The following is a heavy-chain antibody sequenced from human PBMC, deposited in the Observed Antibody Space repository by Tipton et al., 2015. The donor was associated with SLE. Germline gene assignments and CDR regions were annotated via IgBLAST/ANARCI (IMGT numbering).Heavy chain of an antibody. CDR2: IYTSGAT. CDR1: GVSISSSY. CDR3: ARVWLNNAFAI. V-gene: IGHV4-4*07. Sequence: TLSLTCNVSGVSISSSYWSWIRQPAGKGLEWIGRIYTSGATDDNPSLKSRVTMSVDMSKNQIFLKMTSVTAADSAVYFCARVWLNNAFAIWGQGTRVTVSS. D-gene: IGHD2/OR15-2a*01. J-gene: IGHJ3*02.